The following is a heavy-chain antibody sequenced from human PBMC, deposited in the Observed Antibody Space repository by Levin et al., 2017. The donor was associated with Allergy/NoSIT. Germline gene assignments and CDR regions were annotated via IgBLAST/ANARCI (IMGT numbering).Heavy chain of an antibody. D-gene: IGHD3-10*01. V-gene: IGHV3-48*02. CDR1: GFTFSAYT. Sequence: PGESLKISCAASGFTFSAYTMNWVRQAPGKGLEWISFFTTASRIISYADSVKGRFTISRDDAKNSLYLQMNSLRDEDTAVYYCVRGGDYFDYWGQGTLVTVSS. CDR2: FTTASRII. CDR3: VRGGDYFDY. J-gene: IGHJ4*02.